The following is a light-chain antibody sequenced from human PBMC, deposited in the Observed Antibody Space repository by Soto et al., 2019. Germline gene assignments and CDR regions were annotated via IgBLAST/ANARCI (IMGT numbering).Light chain of an antibody. CDR1: QSISSN. CDR3: QQYNNWPWT. J-gene: IGKJ1*01. Sequence: EIVMTQSPATLSVSPGERATLSCRASQSISSNLAWYQQKPGQAPRLLIYGASTRATGIPARFSGSGSGTEFNLTISSLQSEDFAVDYCQQYNNWPWTFGQGTKVEI. V-gene: IGKV3-15*01. CDR2: GAS.